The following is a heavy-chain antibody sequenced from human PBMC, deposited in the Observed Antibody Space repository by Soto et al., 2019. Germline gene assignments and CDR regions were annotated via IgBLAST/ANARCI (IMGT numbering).Heavy chain of an antibody. CDR3: DY. J-gene: IGHJ4*02. CDR2: IFKSGST. CDR1: GGSITSNYW. Sequence: SETMSLTSAVSGGSITSNYWWTWVRQSPEKGLEWIGEIFKSGSTNYNPSLKSRVTMSMDQSKNQFSLKLTSVTAADTAIYYFDYWGQGTLVTVSS. V-gene: IGHV4-4*02.